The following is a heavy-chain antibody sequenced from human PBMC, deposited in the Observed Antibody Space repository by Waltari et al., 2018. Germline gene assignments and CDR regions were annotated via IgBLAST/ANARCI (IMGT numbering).Heavy chain of an antibody. Sequence: EVQLVESGGGLVQPGRSLRLSCAASGFTFDDYAMHWVRQAPGKGLEWVSGSSWNSGSIGSADSGKGRFTISRDNAKNSLYLQMNSLRAEDTALYYCAKDISPSPSRILFSEWGGMDVWGQGTTVTVSS. J-gene: IGHJ6*02. V-gene: IGHV3-9*01. D-gene: IGHD3-3*01. CDR1: GFTFDDYA. CDR3: AKDISPSPSRILFSEWGGMDV. CDR2: SSWNSGSI.